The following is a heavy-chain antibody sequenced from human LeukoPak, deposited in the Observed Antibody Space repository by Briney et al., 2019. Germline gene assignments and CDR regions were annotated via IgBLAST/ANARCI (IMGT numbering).Heavy chain of an antibody. CDR3: AREGHTYGSDY. CDR2: VSQSGSTI. V-gene: IGHV3-11*01. D-gene: IGHD5-24*01. CDR1: GFTFSDYY. J-gene: IGHJ4*02. Sequence: PGGSLRLSCTGSGFTFSDYYMSWIRQGPGKGLEWISYVSQSGSTIYYADSVKGRFSISRDNGKNSLYLQLNSLRVEDMGIYYCAREGHTYGSDYWGQGTLVTVSS.